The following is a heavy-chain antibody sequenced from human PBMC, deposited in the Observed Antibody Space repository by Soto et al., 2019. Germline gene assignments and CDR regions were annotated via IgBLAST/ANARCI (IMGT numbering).Heavy chain of an antibody. V-gene: IGHV1-2*02. Sequence: ASVKVSCWASGHTLINYYIRWVGKAAGQGLECLGWISHNSGSTNSAQKFQGSVAMTRDTSISTAYMELTRLTSDDTAVYYCARGRGSSTNNFLDPWGQGTQVTGSP. CDR1: GHTLINYY. CDR3: ARGRGSSTNNFLDP. J-gene: IGHJ5*02. D-gene: IGHD6-6*01. CDR2: ISHNSGST.